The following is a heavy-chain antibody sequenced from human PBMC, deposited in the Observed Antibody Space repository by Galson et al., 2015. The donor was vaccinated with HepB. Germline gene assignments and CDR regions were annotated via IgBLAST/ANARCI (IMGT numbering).Heavy chain of an antibody. J-gene: IGHJ3*02. D-gene: IGHD2-15*01. CDR2: ISYDGSNK. Sequence: SLRLSCAASGFTFSSYGMHWVRQAPGKGLEWVAVISYDGSNKYYADSVKGRFTISRDSSKNTLYLQMNSLRAEDTAVYYCASIDCSGGSCYVHDAFDIWGQGTMVTVSS. CDR3: ASIDCSGGSCYVHDAFDI. V-gene: IGHV3-30*03. CDR1: GFTFSSYG.